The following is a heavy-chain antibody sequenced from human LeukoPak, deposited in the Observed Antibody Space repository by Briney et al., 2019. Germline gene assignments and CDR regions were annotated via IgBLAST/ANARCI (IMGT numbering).Heavy chain of an antibody. CDR2: INPNSGGT. CDR1: GYTFTGYY. CDR3: ARDAPYCSSTSCSDY. J-gene: IGHJ4*02. Sequence: ASVKVSCKASGYTFTGYYMHWVRQAPGQGLEWMGWINPNSGGTNYAQKFQGRVTMTRDTSISTAYMELSRLRSDDTAVYYCARDAPYCSSTSCSDYWGQGTLVTVSS. D-gene: IGHD2-2*01. V-gene: IGHV1-2*02.